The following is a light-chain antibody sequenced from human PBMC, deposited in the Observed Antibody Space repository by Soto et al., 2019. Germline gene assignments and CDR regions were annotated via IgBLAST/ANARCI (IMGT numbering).Light chain of an antibody. V-gene: IGKV3-15*01. J-gene: IGKJ2*01. CDR3: QQYNNWLL. Sequence: EIVMTQSPATLSVFPGERATLSCRASQSVSSNLAWYQQKPGQAPRLLIYGASTRATGIPARFSGSGSGTEFTLTISSLQSEDFAVYYCQQYNNWLLFGQGTKLEIK. CDR1: QSVSSN. CDR2: GAS.